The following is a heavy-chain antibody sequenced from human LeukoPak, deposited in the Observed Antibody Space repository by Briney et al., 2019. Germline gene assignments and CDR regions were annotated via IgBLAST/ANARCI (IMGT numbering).Heavy chain of an antibody. CDR1: GGSISSGSYY. D-gene: IGHD1-14*01. Sequence: PSETLSLTCTVSGGSISSGSYYWSWIRQPAGKGLEWIGRIYTSGSTNYNPSLKSRVTISVDTSKNQFSLKLSSVTAADTAVYYCARGDKQLLFNRNKGGFDPWGQGALVTVSS. J-gene: IGHJ5*02. CDR2: IYTSGST. CDR3: ARGDKQLLFNRNKGGFDP. V-gene: IGHV4-61*02.